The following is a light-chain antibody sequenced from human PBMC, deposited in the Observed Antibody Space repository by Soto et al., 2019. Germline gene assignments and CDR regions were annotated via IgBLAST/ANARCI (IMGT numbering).Light chain of an antibody. CDR1: ALPKQY. CDR2: KDS. J-gene: IGLJ1*01. Sequence: YELTQPPSVSVSPGQTARITCSGDALPKQYAYWYQQKPGQAPVLVIYKDSERPSGIPERFSGSSSGTTVTLTISGVQAEDEADYYCQSADSSGTYGYVFGTGTKLTVL. V-gene: IGLV3-25*03. CDR3: QSADSSGTYGYV.